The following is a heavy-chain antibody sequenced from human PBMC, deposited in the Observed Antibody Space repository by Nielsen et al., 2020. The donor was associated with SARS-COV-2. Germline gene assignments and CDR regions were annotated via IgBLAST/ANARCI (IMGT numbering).Heavy chain of an antibody. CDR1: GGSISSSSYY. J-gene: IGHJ6*02. D-gene: IGHD3-3*01. Sequence: ETLSLTCTVSGGSISSSSYYWGWIRQPPGKGLVWVSRINSDGSSTSYADSVKGRFTISRDNAKNTLYLQMNSLRAEDTAVYYCARGYDVGYYDFWSGYYGDYYGMDVWGQGTTVTVYS. V-gene: IGHV3-74*01. CDR2: INSDGSST. CDR3: ARGYDVGYYDFWSGYYGDYYGMDV.